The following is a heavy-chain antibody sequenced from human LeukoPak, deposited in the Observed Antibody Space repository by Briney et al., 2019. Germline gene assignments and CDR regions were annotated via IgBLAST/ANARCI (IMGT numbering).Heavy chain of an antibody. J-gene: IGHJ4*02. D-gene: IGHD3-22*01. CDR3: ASGDGYNYRYFDY. CDR1: GAPIGSGGYY. Sequence: SQTLSLTCTVSGAPIGSGGYYWTWIRQPPGKGLEWIGYIHDSGSTYYKPSLKSRITISLDTSKNQISVKLSSVTAADTAVYYCASGDGYNYRYFDYWGQGTLVAVSS. V-gene: IGHV4-31*03. CDR2: IHDSGST.